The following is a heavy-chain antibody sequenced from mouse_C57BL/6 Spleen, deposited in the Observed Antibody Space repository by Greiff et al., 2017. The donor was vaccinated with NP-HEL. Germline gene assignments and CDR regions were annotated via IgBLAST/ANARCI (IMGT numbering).Heavy chain of an antibody. J-gene: IGHJ4*01. V-gene: IGHV1-80*01. D-gene: IGHD1-1*01. Sequence: QVQLQQSGAELVKPGASVKISCKASGYAFSSYWMNWVKQRPGKGLEWIGQIYPGDGDTNYNGKFKGKATLTADKSSSTAYMQLSSLTSEDSAVYFCARIPYYYGRSYRAMDYWGQGTSVTVSS. CDR3: ARIPYYYGRSYRAMDY. CDR1: GYAFSSYW. CDR2: IYPGDGDT.